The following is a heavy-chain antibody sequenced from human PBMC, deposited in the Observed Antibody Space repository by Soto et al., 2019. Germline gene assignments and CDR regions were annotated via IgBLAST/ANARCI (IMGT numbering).Heavy chain of an antibody. J-gene: IGHJ4*02. Sequence: QVQLVQSGAEVKKPGASVKVSCKASGYSFISYAITWVRQAPGQGLEWMGWISAYNGDTNYAQKLQGRVTMTTDTSTSTAYVELRSLRSDNTAVYYLAGETIAATFFDYWGQGTLVTVSS. D-gene: IGHD6-25*01. CDR3: AGETIAATFFDY. CDR2: ISAYNGDT. V-gene: IGHV1-18*01. CDR1: GYSFISYA.